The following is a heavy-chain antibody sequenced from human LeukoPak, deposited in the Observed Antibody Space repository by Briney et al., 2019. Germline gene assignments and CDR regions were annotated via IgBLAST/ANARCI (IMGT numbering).Heavy chain of an antibody. D-gene: IGHD5/OR15-5a*01. CDR3: ASPGSNSVYDSYYFDY. CDR1: GGTFRSYA. CDR2: IIPIFGIA. V-gene: IGHV1-69*04. Sequence: ASVRVSCKDSGGTFRSYAISWVRQAPGQGLERMGRIIPIFGIANYAQKFQGRVTITADKSTSTAYMELSILRSEDTAVYYCASPGSNSVYDSYYFDYWGQGTLVTVSS. J-gene: IGHJ4*02.